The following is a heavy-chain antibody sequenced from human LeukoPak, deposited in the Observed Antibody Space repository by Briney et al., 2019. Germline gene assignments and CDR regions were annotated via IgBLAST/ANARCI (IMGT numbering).Heavy chain of an antibody. CDR1: GGSISSYY. Sequence: ASETLSLTCTVSGGSISSYYWSWIRQPAGKGLEGIGRIYTSGSTNYNPSLKSRVTMSVDTSKNQFSLKLTSVTAADTAVYYCARLVVITTFDWFDPWGQGTLVTVSS. J-gene: IGHJ5*02. V-gene: IGHV4-4*07. D-gene: IGHD3-22*01. CDR2: IYTSGST. CDR3: ARLVVITTFDWFDP.